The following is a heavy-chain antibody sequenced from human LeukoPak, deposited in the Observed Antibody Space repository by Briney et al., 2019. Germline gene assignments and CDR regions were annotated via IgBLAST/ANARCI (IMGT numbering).Heavy chain of an antibody. CDR2: MNPNSGNT. CDR1: GYTFTGYH. J-gene: IGHJ4*02. D-gene: IGHD3-10*01. Sequence: ASVKVSCKASGYTFTGYHMHWVRQAPGQGLEWMGWMNPNSGNTGYAQKFQGRVTMTRNTSISTAYMELSSLRSEDTAVYYCARARWFRYFDYWGQGTLVTVSS. V-gene: IGHV1-8*02. CDR3: ARARWFRYFDY.